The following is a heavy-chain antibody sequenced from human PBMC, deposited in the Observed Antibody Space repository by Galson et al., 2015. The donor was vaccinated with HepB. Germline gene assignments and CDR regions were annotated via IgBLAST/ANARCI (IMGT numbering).Heavy chain of an antibody. V-gene: IGHV3-23*01. Sequence: VRXXXGKGLEWXXXITSRGDNTFYTDSVKGRFSISRDNSKNMLFLQMSSLRAEDTAVXYCAKGYGFFDXWGQGIXVTV. CDR2: ITSRGDNT. CDR3: AKGYGFFDX. D-gene: IGHD5-18*01. J-gene: IGHJ4*02.